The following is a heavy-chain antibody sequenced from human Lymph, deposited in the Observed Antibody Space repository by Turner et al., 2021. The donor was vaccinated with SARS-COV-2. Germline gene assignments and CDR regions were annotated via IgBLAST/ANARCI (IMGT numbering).Heavy chain of an antibody. Sequence: QVPLQESGPRLVKPLETLSLTCTVPGGSMNNNYWSWIRQPPGKRLEWIGFIFYRGSTNYNPSLKSRVTISVDTSENQFSLKLTSVTAADTAIYYCARQTVNNWVDPWGQGTLVTVSS. J-gene: IGHJ5*02. CDR1: GGSMNNNY. CDR2: IFYRGST. V-gene: IGHV4-59*01. CDR3: ARQTVNNWVDP. D-gene: IGHD2-21*02.